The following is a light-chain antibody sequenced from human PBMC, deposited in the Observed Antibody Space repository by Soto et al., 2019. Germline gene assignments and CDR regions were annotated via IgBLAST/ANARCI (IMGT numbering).Light chain of an antibody. CDR3: QQYESYSPLT. J-gene: IGKJ4*01. CDR2: KAS. CDR1: QSISSW. Sequence: DIQMTQSPSTLSASVGDRVTITCRASQSISSWLAWYQQKPGKAPKLPIYKASSLESGVPSRFSGSGSGTEFTLTISSLQPDDFATYYCQQYESYSPLTFGGGTKVDI. V-gene: IGKV1-5*03.